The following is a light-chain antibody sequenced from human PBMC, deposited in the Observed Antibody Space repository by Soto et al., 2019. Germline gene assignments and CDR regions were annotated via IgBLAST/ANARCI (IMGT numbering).Light chain of an antibody. CDR1: QGISSY. V-gene: IGKV1-8*01. Sequence: AIRMTQSPSSLSASTGDRVTITCRASQGISSYLAWYQQKPGKAPKLLIYAASTLQSGVPSRFSGSGSGTDFTLTISCLQSEDFATYYCQQYYSYPPGTFGQGTEV. CDR3: QQYYSYPPGT. CDR2: AAS. J-gene: IGKJ1*01.